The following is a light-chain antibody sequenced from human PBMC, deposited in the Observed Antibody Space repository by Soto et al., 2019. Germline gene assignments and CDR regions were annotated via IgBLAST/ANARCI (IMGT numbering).Light chain of an antibody. CDR3: QQYGSSGLT. V-gene: IGKV3-20*01. CDR1: QSVSSSY. CDR2: GAS. Sequence: EIVLTQSPGTLSLSPGERATLSCRASQSVSSSYLAWYQQKPGQAPRLRIYGASSRATGIPDRFSGSGSGTEFTLTISRLAPEDFAVYYCQQYGSSGLTFGGGTKVESK. J-gene: IGKJ4*01.